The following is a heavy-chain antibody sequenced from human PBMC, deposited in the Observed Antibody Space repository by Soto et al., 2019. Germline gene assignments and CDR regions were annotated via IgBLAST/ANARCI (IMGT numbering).Heavy chain of an antibody. J-gene: IGHJ5*02. CDR1: GFSIGSGYL. D-gene: IGHD3-22*01. CDR3: ARDSSGYYWFDP. V-gene: IGHV4-38-2*02. CDR2: IYHSGTT. Sequence: SETLSLTCDLSGFSIGSGYLWGWIRQPPGKGPEWLGSIYHSGTTYYNPSVKGRVTISVDTSKNQFSLKMSSVTAADTAVYYCARDSSGYYWFDPWGQGTLVTVSS.